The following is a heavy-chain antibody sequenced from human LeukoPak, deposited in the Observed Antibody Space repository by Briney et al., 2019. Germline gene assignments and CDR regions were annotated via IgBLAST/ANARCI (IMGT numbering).Heavy chain of an antibody. Sequence: SETLSLTCAVYGGSFSGYYWSWIRQPPGKGLEWIGEINHSGSTSYNPSLKSRVTISVDTSKNQFSLKLSSVTAADTAVYYCARDGGSHGAYPPRWGQGTVVTVS. CDR2: INHSGST. V-gene: IGHV4-34*01. CDR1: GGSFSGYY. D-gene: IGHD4-17*01. J-gene: IGHJ4*02. CDR3: ARDGGSHGAYPPR.